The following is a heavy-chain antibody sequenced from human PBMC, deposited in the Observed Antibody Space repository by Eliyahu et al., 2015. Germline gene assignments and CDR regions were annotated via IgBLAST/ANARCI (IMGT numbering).Heavy chain of an antibody. V-gene: IGHV3-30-3*01. J-gene: IGHJ6*02. CDR2: ISYDGSSK. Sequence: QVQLVESGGGVVQPGRSLRLSCAASGFXFSSYTMHWVRQAPGKGLGWVTVISYDGSSKYNADSVKGRFTISRDNSKNTLYLQMNSLRAEDTAVYYCARVYSGSPEYGMDVWGQGTTVTVSS. D-gene: IGHD2-15*01. CDR3: ARVYSGSPEYGMDV. CDR1: GFXFSSYT.